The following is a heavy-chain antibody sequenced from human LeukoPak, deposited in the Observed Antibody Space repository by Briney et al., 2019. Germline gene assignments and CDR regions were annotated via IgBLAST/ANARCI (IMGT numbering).Heavy chain of an antibody. CDR3: ARDIDY. V-gene: IGHV4-61*01. CDR1: GGSISSGSYY. CDR2: IYYSGST. Sequence: SETLSLTCTVSGGSISSGSYYWSWIRQPPGKGLEWIGYIYYSGSTNYNPSLKSRVTISVDTSKNQFSLKLSSVTAADTAVYYCARDIDYWGQGTLVTVSS. J-gene: IGHJ4*02.